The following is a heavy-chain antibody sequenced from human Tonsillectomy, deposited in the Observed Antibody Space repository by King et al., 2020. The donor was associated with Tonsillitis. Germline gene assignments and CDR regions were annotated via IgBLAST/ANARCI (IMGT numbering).Heavy chain of an antibody. CDR3: VRDGGQWELIDY. D-gene: IGHD1-26*01. CDR1: GDSIRSNY. CDR2: MSGSGST. Sequence: VQLQESGPGLVKPSETLSLTCTVSGDSIRSNYWSWIRQPAGKRLEWIGRMSGSGSTNYSPSLKSRVTMSVDTSKNQFSLKLSYVTAADTGVYYCVRDGGQWELIDYWGQGPLVTVSS. J-gene: IGHJ4*02. V-gene: IGHV4-4*07.